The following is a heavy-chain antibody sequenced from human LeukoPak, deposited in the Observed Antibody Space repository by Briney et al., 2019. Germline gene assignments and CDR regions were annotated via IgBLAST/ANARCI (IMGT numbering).Heavy chain of an antibody. CDR3: AKGAAMVTFYYYYYMDV. CDR1: GFTFSSYE. Sequence: GGSLRLSCAASGFTFSSYEMNWVRQAPGKGLEWVSCISSSGSTIYYADSVKGRFTISRDNAKNSLYLQMNSLRAEDTAVYYCAKGAAMVTFYYYYYMDVWGKGTTVTVSS. CDR2: ISSSGSTI. J-gene: IGHJ6*03. V-gene: IGHV3-48*03. D-gene: IGHD5-18*01.